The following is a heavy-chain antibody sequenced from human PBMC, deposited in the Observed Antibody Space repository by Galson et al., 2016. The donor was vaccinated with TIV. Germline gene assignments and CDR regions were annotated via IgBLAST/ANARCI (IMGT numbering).Heavy chain of an antibody. CDR2: ISNRGSMK. CDR1: GFTFSSYE. J-gene: IGHJ5*02. CDR3: ARERSGNDFVNWFNP. V-gene: IGHV3-48*03. D-gene: IGHD1-1*01. Sequence: SLRLSCAASGFTFSSYEMNWVRQAPGKGLEWVSYISNRGSMKFYADSVKGRFTVSRDNAKNSLYLQMNSLRAEDTDVYYCARERSGNDFVNWFNPWGQGTLVTVSS.